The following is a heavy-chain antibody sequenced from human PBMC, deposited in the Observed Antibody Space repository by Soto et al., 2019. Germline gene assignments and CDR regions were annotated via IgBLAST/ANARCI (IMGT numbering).Heavy chain of an antibody. D-gene: IGHD1-20*01. Sequence: QVQLQESGPGLVKPSQTLSLTCTVSGGSISSGDDFWTWIRQPPGKGLEWIGYIYYSGSTYYNPSLTSRLTMSVDTSKTQFSLKLSSVTAADTAVYYCARDRAKWKDYYYYGMDVWGQGTTVTVSS. V-gene: IGHV4-30-4*01. CDR1: GGSISSGDDF. CDR3: ARDRAKWKDYYYYGMDV. CDR2: IYYSGST. J-gene: IGHJ6*02.